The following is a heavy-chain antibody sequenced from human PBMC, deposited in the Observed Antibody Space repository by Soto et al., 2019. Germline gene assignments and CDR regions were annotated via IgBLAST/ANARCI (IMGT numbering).Heavy chain of an antibody. V-gene: IGHV3-48*01. CDR1: GFTFSSYW. CDR3: ARVIWSGHLTSDL. CDR2: ISSSSSTI. D-gene: IGHD3-3*01. J-gene: IGHJ5*02. Sequence: GGSLRLSCAASGFTFSSYWMHWVRQAPGKGLVWISYISSSSSTIYADSVKGRFTISRDNAKNPLYLQMNSLRDEDTAVYYCARVIWSGHLTSDLWGQGTLVTVSS.